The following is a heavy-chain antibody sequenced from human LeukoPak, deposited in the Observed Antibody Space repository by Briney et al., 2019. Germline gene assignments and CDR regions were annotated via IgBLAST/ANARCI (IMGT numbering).Heavy chain of an antibody. V-gene: IGHV6-1*01. CDR1: GYSVSSNSAA. D-gene: IGHD6-19*01. CDR2: TYYRSKWYN. CDR3: ARDTLVAGPTAFDY. Sequence: SQTLSLTCAISGYSVSSNSAAWNWIRQSPSRGPEWLGRTYYRSKWYNDYAVSVKSRITINPDTSKNQFSLQLNSVTPEDTAVYYCARDTLVAGPTAFDYWGQGTLVTVSS. J-gene: IGHJ4*02.